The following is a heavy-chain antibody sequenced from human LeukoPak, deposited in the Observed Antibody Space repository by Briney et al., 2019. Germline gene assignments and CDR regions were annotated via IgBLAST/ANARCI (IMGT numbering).Heavy chain of an antibody. CDR2: IRRQAYSGTT. V-gene: IGHV3-49*04. J-gene: IGHJ4*02. Sequence: GGSLRLSCTASGFTFGYHAINWVRQAPGRGLEWVGFIRRQAYSGTTEYATSVKDRFTISRDDSKSSAYLQMNSLKTEDTAVYYCTRDIVSISQPYYFDYWGQGTLVTVSS. D-gene: IGHD2-2*01. CDR1: GFTFGYHA. CDR3: TRDIVSISQPYYFDY.